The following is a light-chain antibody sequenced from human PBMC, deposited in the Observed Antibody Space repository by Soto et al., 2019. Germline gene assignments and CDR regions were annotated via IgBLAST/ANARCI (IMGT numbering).Light chain of an antibody. CDR3: SSYTSSSTAV. CDR1: SSDVGGYNY. V-gene: IGLV2-14*01. J-gene: IGLJ1*01. CDR2: EVS. Sequence: QSVLTQPASVSGSPGQSITISCTGTSSDVGGYNYVSWYQQHPGKAPKLMIYEVSNRPSGVSNRFSGSKSDKTASLTISGLQDEDEVDYCCSSYTSSSTAVFGTGTKLTVL.